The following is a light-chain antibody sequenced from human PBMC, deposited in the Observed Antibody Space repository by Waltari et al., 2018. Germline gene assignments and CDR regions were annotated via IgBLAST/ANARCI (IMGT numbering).Light chain of an antibody. J-gene: IGKJ1*01. CDR1: QSICIY. CDR2: GAS. Sequence: EIMLTQSPGTLSLSQGERANLPCRASQSICIYLAWYQQRPGQAPRLLIYGASNRATGIPDRFSGSGSGTDFSLTISRLDPEDFAVYYCQHYVRLPVTFGHGTKVEIK. V-gene: IGKV3-20*01. CDR3: QHYVRLPVT.